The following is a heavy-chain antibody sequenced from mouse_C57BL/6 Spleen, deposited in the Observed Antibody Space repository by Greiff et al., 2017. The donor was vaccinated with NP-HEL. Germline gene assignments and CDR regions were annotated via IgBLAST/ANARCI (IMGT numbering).Heavy chain of an antibody. Sequence: VQLQESGAELAKPGASVKLSCKASGYTFTSYWMHWVKQRPGQGLEWIGYINPSSGYTKYNQKFKDKATLTADKSSSTAYMQLSSLTYEDSAVYYCASHYYSNPAWFAYWGQGTLVTVSA. J-gene: IGHJ3*01. V-gene: IGHV1-7*01. CDR2: INPSSGYT. CDR3: ASHYYSNPAWFAY. CDR1: GYTFTSYW. D-gene: IGHD2-5*01.